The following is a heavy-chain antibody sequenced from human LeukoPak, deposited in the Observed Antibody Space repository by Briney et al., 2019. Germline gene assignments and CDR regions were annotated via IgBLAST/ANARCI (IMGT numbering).Heavy chain of an antibody. J-gene: IGHJ3*02. CDR2: INSDGSST. Sequence: GGSLRLSCAASGFTFSNYWMHWVRQAPGKGLVWVSRINSDGSSTSYADSVKGRFTISRDNAKNTLYLQMNSLRAEDTAVYYCARPNWNYCAFDIWGQGTMVTVSS. D-gene: IGHD1-7*01. CDR3: ARPNWNYCAFDI. CDR1: GFTFSNYW. V-gene: IGHV3-74*01.